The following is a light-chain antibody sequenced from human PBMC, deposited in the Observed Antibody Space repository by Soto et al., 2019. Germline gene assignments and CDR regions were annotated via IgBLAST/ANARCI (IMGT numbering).Light chain of an antibody. Sequence: EIVMTQSPATLSVSPGERATLSCRASQSVSSNLAWYQQKPGQAPRLLIYGASTRASGVPARFSGIGSGTEFTLTISSLQSEYFAVYYCQHYNNWPPWTFGQGTMV. CDR2: GAS. J-gene: IGKJ1*01. CDR3: QHYNNWPPWT. V-gene: IGKV3-15*01. CDR1: QSVSSN.